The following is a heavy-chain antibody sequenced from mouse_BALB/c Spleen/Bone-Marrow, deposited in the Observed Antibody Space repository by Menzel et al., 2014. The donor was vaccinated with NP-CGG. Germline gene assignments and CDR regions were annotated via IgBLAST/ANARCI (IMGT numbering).Heavy chain of an antibody. CDR2: IWGDGST. J-gene: IGHJ4*01. D-gene: IGHD2-4*01. CDR1: GSSLTGYG. CDR3: ARDSFLITRALDY. Sequence: VKVVESGPGLVAPSQSLSITCTVSGSSLTGYGLSWVRQPPGKGLEWLGMIWGDGSTDYNSALKSRLSISKDNSKSQVFLKMNSLQTDDTARYYCARDSFLITRALDYWGQGTSVTVSS. V-gene: IGHV2-6-7*01.